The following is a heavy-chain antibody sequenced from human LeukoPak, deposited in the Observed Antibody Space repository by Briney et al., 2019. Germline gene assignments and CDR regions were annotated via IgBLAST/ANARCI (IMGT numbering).Heavy chain of an antibody. V-gene: IGHV1-2*02. J-gene: IGHJ4*02. CDR2: INPYSGGT. D-gene: IGHD3-3*01. Sequence: ASVKVSCKASGYTFTSYDINWVRQATGQGLEWMGWINPYSGGTNSAQKFQGRVTMTSDTSISTAYMELSRLRSDDTAVFYCALYDYWSGFYWGQGTLVTVSS. CDR3: ALYDYWSGFY. CDR1: GYTFTSYD.